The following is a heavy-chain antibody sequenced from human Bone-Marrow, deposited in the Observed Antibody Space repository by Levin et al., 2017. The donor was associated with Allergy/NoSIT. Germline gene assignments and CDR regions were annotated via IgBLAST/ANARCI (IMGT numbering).Heavy chain of an antibody. V-gene: IGHV1-69*04. CDR3: ARDGYTYGFAY. D-gene: IGHD5-18*01. Sequence: GGSLRLSCKAFGDTISNYAISWVRQAPGQGLEWMGRIIPTLGTVSYAQTFQERLTITADTSTATAHMELSSLISNDTAIYYCARDGYTYGFAYWGQGTLVTVSS. CDR2: IIPTLGTV. J-gene: IGHJ4*02. CDR1: GDTISNYA.